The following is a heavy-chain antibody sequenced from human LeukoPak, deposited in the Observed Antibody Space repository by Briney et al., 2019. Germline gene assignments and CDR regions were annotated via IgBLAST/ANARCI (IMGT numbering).Heavy chain of an antibody. V-gene: IGHV4-39*01. D-gene: IGHD6-19*01. CDR1: GRSISSSSYY. J-gene: IGHJ5*02. Sequence: SETLSLTCTVSGRSISSSSYYWGWIRQPPGKGLEWIGSIYYSGSTCYNPSLKSRVTISVDTSKNQFSLKLSSVTAADTAVYFCARHRKWLVPPGGWFDPLGQGTLVTVSS. CDR3: ARHRKWLVPPGGWFDP. CDR2: IYYSGST.